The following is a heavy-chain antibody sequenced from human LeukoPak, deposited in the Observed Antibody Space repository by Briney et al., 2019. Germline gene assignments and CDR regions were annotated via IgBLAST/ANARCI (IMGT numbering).Heavy chain of an antibody. CDR1: GGSISSGSYY. CDR3: AGGRYYYGSGSTNWFDP. CDR2: IYTSGST. Sequence: SQTLSLTCTVSGGSISSGSYYWNWIRQPAGKGLEWIGRIYTSGSTNYNPSPKSRVTISVDTSKNQFSLKLSSVTAADTAVYYCAGGRYYYGSGSTNWFDPWGQGTLVTVSS. V-gene: IGHV4-61*02. D-gene: IGHD3-10*01. J-gene: IGHJ5*02.